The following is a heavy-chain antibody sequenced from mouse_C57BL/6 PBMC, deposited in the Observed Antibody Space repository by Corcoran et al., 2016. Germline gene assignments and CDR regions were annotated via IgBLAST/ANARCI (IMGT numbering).Heavy chain of an antibody. J-gene: IGHJ3*01. Sequence: EVQLQQSGPELVKPGASVKIPCKASGYTFTDYNMDWVKQSHGKSLEWIGDINPNNGGTIYNQKFKGKATLTVDKSSSTAYMELRSLTSEDTAVYYCARRGYYDWFAYWGQGTLVTVSA. D-gene: IGHD2-4*01. V-gene: IGHV1-18*01. CDR3: ARRGYYDWFAY. CDR2: INPNNGGT. CDR1: GYTFTDYN.